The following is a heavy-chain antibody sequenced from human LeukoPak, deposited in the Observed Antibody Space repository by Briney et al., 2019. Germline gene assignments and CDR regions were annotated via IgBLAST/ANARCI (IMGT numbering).Heavy chain of an antibody. Sequence: GGSLRLSCAASGFTLNSYGIHWVRQAPGKGLEWMSYIHFDGRNKYYADSVKGRFTISRDSSKNTVYLQMNGLTTEDTAVYYCAKDLHWAWDYWGQGAPVTVSS. CDR2: IHFDGRNK. CDR3: AKDLHWAWDY. D-gene: IGHD7-27*01. CDR1: GFTLNSYG. J-gene: IGHJ4*02. V-gene: IGHV3-30*02.